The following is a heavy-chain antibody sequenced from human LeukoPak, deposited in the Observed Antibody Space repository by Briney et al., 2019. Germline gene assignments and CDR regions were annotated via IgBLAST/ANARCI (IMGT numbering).Heavy chain of an antibody. CDR3: ARVYDGYLDAFDI. Sequence: GGSLRLSCAASGFTFSSYAMHWVRQAPGKGLEWVAVISYDGSNKYYADSVKGRFTISRDNAKNTLYLQMNSLRAEDTAVYYCARVYDGYLDAFDIWGQGTMVTVSS. V-gene: IGHV3-30-3*01. J-gene: IGHJ3*02. CDR1: GFTFSSYA. CDR2: ISYDGSNK. D-gene: IGHD5-24*01.